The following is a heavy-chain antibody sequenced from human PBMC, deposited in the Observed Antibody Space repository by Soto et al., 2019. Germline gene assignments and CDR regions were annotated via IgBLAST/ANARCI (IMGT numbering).Heavy chain of an antibody. D-gene: IGHD1-26*01. V-gene: IGHV4-39*01. CDR3: ARLGRGDMDV. CDR2: IYYSGST. Sequence: SETLPHTCTVSGRSLCSSSNFWGWIRQPPGKGLEWIGSIYYSGSTYYNPSLKSRVTISVDTSKNQFSLKLSSVTAADTAVYYCARLGRGDMDVWGQGTTVT. CDR1: GRSLCSSSNF. J-gene: IGHJ6*02.